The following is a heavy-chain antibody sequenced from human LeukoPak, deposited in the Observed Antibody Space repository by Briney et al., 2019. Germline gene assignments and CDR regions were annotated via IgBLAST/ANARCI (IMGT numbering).Heavy chain of an antibody. CDR2: IGSSSSTI. CDR3: ARDTYSGYDGDY. CDR1: EFTFSSSS. J-gene: IGHJ4*02. Sequence: GGSLRLSCAASEFTFSSSSMNWVRQAPGKGLEWISYIGSSSSTIYYADSVKGRFTISRDNAKNSLYLQMNSLRAEDTAVYYCARDTYSGYDGDYWGQGTLVTVSS. V-gene: IGHV3-48*04. D-gene: IGHD5-12*01.